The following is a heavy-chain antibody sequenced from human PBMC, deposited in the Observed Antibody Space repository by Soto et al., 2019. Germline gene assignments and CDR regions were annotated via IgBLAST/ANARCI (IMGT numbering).Heavy chain of an antibody. CDR2: INQDGSER. D-gene: IGHD4-17*01. J-gene: IGHJ4*02. CDR3: AVYGYGVSAAAY. Sequence: LRLSCAGSGLTFRNDWLSWVRQAPGKGLEWVANINQDGSERYYADSVRGRFTISRDNVENSLYLQLNSLRPEDTAVYYCAVYGYGVSAAAYWGQGTLVTVSS. CDR1: GLTFRNDW. V-gene: IGHV3-7*03.